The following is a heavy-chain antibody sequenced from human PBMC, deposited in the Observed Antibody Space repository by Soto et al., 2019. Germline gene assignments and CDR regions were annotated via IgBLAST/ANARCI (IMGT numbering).Heavy chain of an antibody. V-gene: IGHV4-39*01. J-gene: IGHJ4*02. D-gene: IGHD3-9*01. Sequence: SETLSLTCTVSGGSISSSSYYWGWIRQPPGKGLEWIGSIYYSGSTYYNQSLKSQVTISVDTSKNQLSLKLSSVTAADTAVYYCARQPTASYYDILTGPLFDYWGQGTLVTVSS. CDR2: IYYSGST. CDR3: ARQPTASYYDILTGPLFDY. CDR1: GGSISSSSYY.